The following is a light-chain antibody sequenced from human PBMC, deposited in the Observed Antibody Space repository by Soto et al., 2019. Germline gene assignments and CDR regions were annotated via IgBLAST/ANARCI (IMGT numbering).Light chain of an antibody. CDR1: QSISSY. CDR2: AAS. CDR3: QQSYSTPIT. J-gene: IGKJ5*01. Sequence: DIQMTQSPSSLSASVGDRVTITCRASQSISSYLNWYQQKPGKAPKLLIYAASSLQSGVPSRFSGSGSGTDFTLTISSLQPEDFATYYCQQSYSTPITFGQRTRRRL. V-gene: IGKV1-39*01.